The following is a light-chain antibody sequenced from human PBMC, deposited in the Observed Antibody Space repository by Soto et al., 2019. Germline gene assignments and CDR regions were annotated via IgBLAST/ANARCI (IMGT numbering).Light chain of an antibody. J-gene: IGKJ1*01. CDR1: QSVSSSY. Sequence: ILLTQSPATLSVSPGERATLSCRASQSVSSSYLAWYQQKPGQAPRLLIYGASSRDTGIPDRFSGSGSGTDFTLTISRLEPEDFAVYYCQQYGSTPRTFGQGTKVDIK. CDR3: QQYGSTPRT. CDR2: GAS. V-gene: IGKV3-20*01.